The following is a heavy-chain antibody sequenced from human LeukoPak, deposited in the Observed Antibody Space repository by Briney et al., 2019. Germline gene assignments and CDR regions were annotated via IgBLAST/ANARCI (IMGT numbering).Heavy chain of an antibody. CDR3: ARGHHPYDPSDY. D-gene: IGHD5-12*01. V-gene: IGHV1-2*02. CDR1: GYTFTGYY. CDR2: INPNSGGT. J-gene: IGHJ4*02. Sequence: ASVKASCKASGYTFTGYYMHWVRQAPGQGLEWMGWINPNSGGTNYAQKFQGRVTMTRDTSISTAYMELSRLRSDDTAVYYCARGHHPYDPSDYWGQGTLVTVSS.